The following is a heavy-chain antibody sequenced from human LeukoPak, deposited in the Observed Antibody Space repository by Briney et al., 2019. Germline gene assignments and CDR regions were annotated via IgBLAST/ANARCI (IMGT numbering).Heavy chain of an antibody. CDR1: GFTFSSYA. D-gene: IGHD6-13*01. J-gene: IGHJ4*02. CDR3: ANQIAAAVYGRDY. V-gene: IGHV3-23*01. Sequence: GGSLRLSCAASGFTFSSYAMSWVRQAPGKGLEWVSAISGSGGSTYYADSVKGRFTISRDNSKNTLYLQMNSLRAEDTAVYYCANQIAAAVYGRDYWGQGTLVTVSS. CDR2: ISGSGGST.